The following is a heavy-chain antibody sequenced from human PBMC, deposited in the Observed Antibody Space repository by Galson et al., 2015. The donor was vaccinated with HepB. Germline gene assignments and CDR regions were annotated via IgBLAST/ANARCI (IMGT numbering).Heavy chain of an antibody. D-gene: IGHD6-13*01. CDR1: GGSISSSNW. Sequence: LTCAVSGGSISSSNWWSWVRQPPGKGLEWIGEIYHSGSTNYNPSLKSRVTISVDKSKNQFSLKLSSVTAADTAVYYCARWAAAFYWYFDLWGRGTLVTVSS. V-gene: IGHV4-4*02. CDR3: ARWAAAFYWYFDL. CDR2: IYHSGST. J-gene: IGHJ2*01.